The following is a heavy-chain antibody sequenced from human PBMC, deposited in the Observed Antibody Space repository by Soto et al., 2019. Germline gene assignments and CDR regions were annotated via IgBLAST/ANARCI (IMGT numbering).Heavy chain of an antibody. D-gene: IGHD6-13*01. CDR3: ARDRGIAASWPGAFDI. J-gene: IGHJ3*02. V-gene: IGHV3-20*04. CDR1: GFTFDDYG. Sequence: GGSLRLSCAASGFTFDDYGMSWVRQAPGKGLEWVSGINWNGGSTGYADSVKGRFTISRDNAKNSLYLQMNSLRAEDTALYYCARDRGIAASWPGAFDIWGQGTMVTVSS. CDR2: INWNGGST.